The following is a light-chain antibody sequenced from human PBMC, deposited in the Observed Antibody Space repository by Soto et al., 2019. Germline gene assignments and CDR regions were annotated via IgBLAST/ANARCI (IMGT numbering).Light chain of an antibody. CDR2: GAS. J-gene: IGKJ2*01. CDR3: LQYGSSPPAYT. CDR1: QSVSGSY. V-gene: IGKV3-20*01. Sequence: ESVLTQSPGPLSLSPGDRATLSCRASQSVSGSYLAWYQQKPGQAPRLLIYGASSRATGIPDRFSGSGAGTDFTLTINRLEPEDFAVYYCLQYGSSPPAYTFGQGTKLEIK.